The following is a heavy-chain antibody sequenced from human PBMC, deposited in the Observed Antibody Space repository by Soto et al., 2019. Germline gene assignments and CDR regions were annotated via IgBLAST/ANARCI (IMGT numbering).Heavy chain of an antibody. D-gene: IGHD3-16*02. V-gene: IGHV1-3*01. Sequence: QVQLVQSGAEVKKPGASVKVSCKASGYTFTSYAMHWVRQAPGQRLEWMGWINAGNGNTKYSQKFQGRVTITRDTSASTAYMELSSLRSEDTAVYYCARDYDYVGGSYRQPCIDVWGQGTTVTVSS. J-gene: IGHJ6*02. CDR3: ARDYDYVGGSYRQPCIDV. CDR2: INAGNGNT. CDR1: GYTFTSYA.